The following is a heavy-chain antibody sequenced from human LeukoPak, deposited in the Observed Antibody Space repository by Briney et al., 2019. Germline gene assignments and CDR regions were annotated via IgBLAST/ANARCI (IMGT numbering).Heavy chain of an antibody. CDR3: ARNRNYYDSSGYFTSSPLFDY. Sequence: SETLSLTCTVSGGSISSSSYYWGWIRQPPGKGLEWIGSVDHSGSTYYNPSLKSRVTISVDTSKNQFSLKVSSVTAADTAVYYCARNRNYYDSSGYFTSSPLFDYWGQGTLVTVSS. CDR2: VDHSGST. J-gene: IGHJ4*02. D-gene: IGHD3-22*01. V-gene: IGHV4-39*07. CDR1: GGSISSSSYY.